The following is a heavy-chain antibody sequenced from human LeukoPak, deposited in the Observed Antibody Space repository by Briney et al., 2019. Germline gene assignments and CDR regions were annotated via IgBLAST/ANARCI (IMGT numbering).Heavy chain of an antibody. D-gene: IGHD4-17*01. Sequence: PSETLSLTCTVSGGSISSYYWSWIRQPPGKGLEWIGYIYYSGSTNYNPSLKSRVTISVDTSKNQFSLKLSSVTAADTAVYYCARVIYGDYETNWFDPWGQGTLVTVSS. J-gene: IGHJ5*02. CDR2: IYYSGST. CDR3: ARVIYGDYETNWFDP. V-gene: IGHV4-59*08. CDR1: GGSISSYY.